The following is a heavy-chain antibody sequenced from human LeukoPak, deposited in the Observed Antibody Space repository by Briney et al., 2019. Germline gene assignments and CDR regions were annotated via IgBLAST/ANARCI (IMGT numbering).Heavy chain of an antibody. D-gene: IGHD5-18*01. CDR2: INSDGSST. CDR3: AREEYSPDLDSAFDI. V-gene: IGHV3-74*01. Sequence: GGPLNPSFPPPEFPSRTTGIPWVAKPQGKGLVGFPRINSDGSSTSYADSVKGRFTISRDNAKNTLYLQMNSLRAEDTAVYYCAREEYSPDLDSAFDIWGQGTMVTVSS. J-gene: IGHJ3*02. CDR1: EFPSRTTG.